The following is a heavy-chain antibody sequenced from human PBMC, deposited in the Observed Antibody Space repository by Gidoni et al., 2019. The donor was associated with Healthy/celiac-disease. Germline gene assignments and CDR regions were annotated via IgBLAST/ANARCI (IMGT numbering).Heavy chain of an antibody. CDR1: GYTFTSYA. CDR2: INAGNGNT. CDR3: ARNIVVVTAKGPFDY. Sequence: QVQLVQPGAEVKKPGASVKVSCKASGYTFTSYAMHWVRQAPGQRLEWMGWINAGNGNTKYSQKFQGRVTITRDTSASTAYMELSSLRSEDTAVYYCARNIVVVTAKGPFDYWGQGTLVTVSS. J-gene: IGHJ4*02. D-gene: IGHD2-21*02. V-gene: IGHV1-3*01.